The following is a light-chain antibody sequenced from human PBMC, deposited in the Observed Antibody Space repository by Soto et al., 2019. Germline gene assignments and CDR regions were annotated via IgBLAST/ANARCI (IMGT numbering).Light chain of an antibody. V-gene: IGLV2-11*01. Sequence: QSALTQPRSVSVSPGQAVTISCTGTSSDVGGYNYVSWYQQHPGKAPKVMIYDVSERPSGVPDRFSGSKSGNTASLTISGLQAEDEADYYCCSYAGSPRYVLGAGTKVTVL. CDR1: SSDVGGYNY. CDR2: DVS. CDR3: CSYAGSPRYV. J-gene: IGLJ1*01.